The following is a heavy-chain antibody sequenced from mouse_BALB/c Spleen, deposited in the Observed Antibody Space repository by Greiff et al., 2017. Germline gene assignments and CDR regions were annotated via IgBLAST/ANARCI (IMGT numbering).Heavy chain of an antibody. CDR1: GFTFSSYA. J-gene: IGHJ1*01. CDR2: ISSGGST. D-gene: IGHD1-1*01. V-gene: IGHV5-6-5*01. Sequence: EVKLMESGGGLVKPGGSLKLSCAASGFTFSSYAMSWVRQTPEKRLEWVASISSGGSTYYPDSVKGRFTISRDNARNILYLQMSSLRSEDTAMYYCARGLGNYGSSYGYFDVWGAGTTVTVSS. CDR3: ARGLGNYGSSYGYFDV.